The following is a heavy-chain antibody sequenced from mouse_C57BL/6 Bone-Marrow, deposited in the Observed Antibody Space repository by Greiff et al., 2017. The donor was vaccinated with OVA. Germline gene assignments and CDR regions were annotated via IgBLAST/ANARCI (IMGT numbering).Heavy chain of an antibody. CDR1: GFTFSSYG. Sequence: VQLKESGGDLVKPGGSLKLSCAASGFTFSSYGMSWVRQTPDKRLEWVATISSGGSYTYYPDSVKGRFTISRDNAKNTLYLQMSSLKSEDTAIYYCARRSVGFAYWGQGTLVTVSA. V-gene: IGHV5-6*01. J-gene: IGHJ3*01. CDR3: ARRSVGFAY. D-gene: IGHD1-1*02. CDR2: ISSGGSYT.